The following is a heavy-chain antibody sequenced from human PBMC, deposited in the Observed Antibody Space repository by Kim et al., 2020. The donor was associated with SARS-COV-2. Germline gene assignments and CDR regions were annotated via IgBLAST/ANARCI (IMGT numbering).Heavy chain of an antibody. Sequence: SETLSLTCTVSGGSISSSSYYWGWIRQPPGKGREWIGSIYYSGSTYYNPSLKSRVTISVDTSKNQFSLKLSSVTAADTAVYYCARYKGYCSGGSCYGTFDYWGQGTLVTVSS. V-gene: IGHV4-39*01. CDR1: GGSISSSSYY. D-gene: IGHD2-15*01. CDR2: IYYSGST. J-gene: IGHJ4*02. CDR3: ARYKGYCSGGSCYGTFDY.